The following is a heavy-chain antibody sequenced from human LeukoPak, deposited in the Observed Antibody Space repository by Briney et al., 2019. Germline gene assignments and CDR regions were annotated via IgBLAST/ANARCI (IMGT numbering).Heavy chain of an antibody. Sequence: PSQTLSLTCTVSRGSISSYYWSWIRQPPGKGLEWIGYIHNSGSTKYNPSLRSRVTISVDTSKNQFSLKLSSVTAADTAVYYCVRHVYSSTWYISYYGMDVWGQGTTVTVSS. D-gene: IGHD6-13*01. CDR3: VRHVYSSTWYISYYGMDV. CDR1: RGSISSYY. CDR2: IHNSGST. V-gene: IGHV4-59*08. J-gene: IGHJ6*02.